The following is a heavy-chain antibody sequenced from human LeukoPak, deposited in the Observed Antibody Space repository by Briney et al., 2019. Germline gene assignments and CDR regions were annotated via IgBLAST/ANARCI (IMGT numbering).Heavy chain of an antibody. CDR1: GFTVSSNY. CDR2: IYSGGST. CDR3: AREGVAYCGGDCYSSWYFDL. D-gene: IGHD2-21*02. J-gene: IGHJ2*01. V-gene: IGHV3-53*01. Sequence: PGGSLRLSCAASGFTVSSNYMSWVRQAPGKGLEWVSVIYSGGSTYYADSVKGRFTISRDNSKNTLYLQMNSLRAEDTAVYYCAREGVAYCGGDCYSSWYFDLWGRGTLVTVSS.